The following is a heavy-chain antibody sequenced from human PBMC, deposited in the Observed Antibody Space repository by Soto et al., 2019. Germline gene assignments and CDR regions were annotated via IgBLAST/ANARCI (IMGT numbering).Heavy chain of an antibody. D-gene: IGHD3-22*01. Sequence: GGSLRLSCSASGFSFNTYAMYWVRQAPGSGLEFVSALSGDGHSTYYTDSVKGRFTISRDNSKNTLYLRMSSLRVEDTAVYYCVKGNYDATGYYYSGPDWFDPWGQGTLVTVSS. CDR3: VKGNYDATGYYYSGPDWFDP. V-gene: IGHV3-64D*06. CDR2: LSGDGHST. CDR1: GFSFNTYA. J-gene: IGHJ5*02.